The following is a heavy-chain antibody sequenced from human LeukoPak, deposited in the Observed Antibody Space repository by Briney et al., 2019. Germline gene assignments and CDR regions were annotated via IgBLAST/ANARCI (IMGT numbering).Heavy chain of an antibody. CDR3: ARARYCSSTNCYEHDY. D-gene: IGHD2-2*01. CDR1: GFTFSSYS. CDR2: ISSSSIYI. V-gene: IGHV3-21*01. J-gene: IGHJ4*02. Sequence: PGGSLRLSFAASGFTFSSYSMNWVRQAPGKGLEWVSSISSSSIYIYYADSVKGRFTVSRDNAKNSLYLQMNSLRAEDTAVYYCARARYCSSTNCYEHDYWGQGTQVTVSS.